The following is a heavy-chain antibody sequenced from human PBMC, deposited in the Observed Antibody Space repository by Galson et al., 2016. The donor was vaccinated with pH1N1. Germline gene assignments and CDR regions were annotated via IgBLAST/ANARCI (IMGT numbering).Heavy chain of an antibody. CDR2: INPNSDVT. CDR1: GYTFTDYY. V-gene: IGHV1-2*02. Sequence: SVKVSCKASGYTFTDYYIHWVRQAPGKGLEWMGWINPNSDVTKYAQKFQDRVTMTRDTSINTAYMELSGLTSDDTAVYYCARDSNGGIPFRYWGQGTLVTLSS. J-gene: IGHJ4*02. D-gene: IGHD2-8*01. CDR3: ARDSNGGIPFRY.